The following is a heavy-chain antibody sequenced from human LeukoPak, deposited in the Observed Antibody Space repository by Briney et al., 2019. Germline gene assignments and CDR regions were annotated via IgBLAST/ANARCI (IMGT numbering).Heavy chain of an antibody. Sequence: PSETLSLTCTVSGGSISSSSYYWGWIRQPPGKGLEWIGSIYYSGSTYYNPSLKSRVIISVDTSKNQFSLKLSSVTAADTAVYYCASGRITMIVVVTPPHYWGQGTLVTVSS. J-gene: IGHJ4*02. V-gene: IGHV4-39*01. CDR2: IYYSGST. CDR1: GGSISSSSYY. CDR3: ASGRITMIVVVTPPHY. D-gene: IGHD3-22*01.